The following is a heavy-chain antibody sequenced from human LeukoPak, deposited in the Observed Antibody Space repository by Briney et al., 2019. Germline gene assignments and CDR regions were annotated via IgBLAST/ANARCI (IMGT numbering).Heavy chain of an antibody. CDR2: ISYDGSNK. D-gene: IGHD3-22*01. V-gene: IGHV3-30*18. J-gene: IGHJ1*01. CDR1: GFTFSSYG. Sequence: PGGSLRLSCAASGFTFSSYGMHWVRQAPGKGLEWVAVISYDGSNKYYADSVKGRFTISRDNSKNTLYLQMNSLRAEDTAVYYCAKGPFGYYAEYFQHWGQGTLVTVSS. CDR3: AKGPFGYYAEYFQH.